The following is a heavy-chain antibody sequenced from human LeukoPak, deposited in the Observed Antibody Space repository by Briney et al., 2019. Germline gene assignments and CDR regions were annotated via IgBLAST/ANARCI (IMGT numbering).Heavy chain of an antibody. CDR3: ARGLYCSGGSCYSGFDY. CDR2: IYYSGST. V-gene: IGHV4-31*03. CDR1: GGSISSGGYY. J-gene: IGHJ4*02. D-gene: IGHD2-15*01. Sequence: SETLSLTCTVSGGSISSGGYYWSWIRQHPGKGLEWIGYIYYSGSTYYNPSLKSRVTISVDTSKNQFSLKLSSVTAADTAVYYCARGLYCSGGSCYSGFDYWGQGTLVTVSS.